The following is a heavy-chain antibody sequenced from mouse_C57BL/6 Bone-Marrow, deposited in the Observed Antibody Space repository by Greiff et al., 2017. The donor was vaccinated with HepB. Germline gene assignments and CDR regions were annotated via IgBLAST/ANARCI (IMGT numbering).Heavy chain of an antibody. Sequence: EVQLQESGGGLVKPGGSLKLSCAASGFTFSDYGMHWVRQAPEKGLEWVAYISSGSSTIYYADTVKGRFTISRDNAKNTLFLQMTSLRSEDTAMYYCARDGYYVLFAYWGQGTLVTVSA. CDR1: GFTFSDYG. D-gene: IGHD2-3*01. J-gene: IGHJ3*01. CDR2: ISSGSSTI. CDR3: ARDGYYVLFAY. V-gene: IGHV5-17*01.